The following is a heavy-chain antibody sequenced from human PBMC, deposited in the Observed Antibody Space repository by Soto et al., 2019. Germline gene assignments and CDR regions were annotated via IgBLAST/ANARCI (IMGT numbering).Heavy chain of an antibody. CDR3: ARGFSGSYYNWFDP. Sequence: SETLSLTCAVYGGSFSGYYWSWIRQPPGKGLEWIGEINHSGSTNYNPSIKSRVTISVDTSKSQFSLKLSSVTAADTAVYYCARGFSGSYYNWFDPWGQGTLVTVSS. D-gene: IGHD1-26*01. J-gene: IGHJ5*02. V-gene: IGHV4-34*01. CDR1: GGSFSGYY. CDR2: INHSGST.